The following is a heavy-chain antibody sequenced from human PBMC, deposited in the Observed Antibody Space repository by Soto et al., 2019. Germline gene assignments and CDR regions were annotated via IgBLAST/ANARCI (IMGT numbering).Heavy chain of an antibody. D-gene: IGHD3-22*01. J-gene: IGHJ4*02. CDR1: GFTFSSYG. Sequence: QVQLVESGGGVVQPGRSLRLSCAASGFTFSSYGMHWVRQAPGKGLEWVAVIWYDGSNKYYADSVKGRFTISRDNSKNTLYLQMNSLRDEDTAVYYCARDYDSSGYPRYYLDYWGQGALVTVSS. CDR2: IWYDGSNK. CDR3: ARDYDSSGYPRYYLDY. V-gene: IGHV3-33*01.